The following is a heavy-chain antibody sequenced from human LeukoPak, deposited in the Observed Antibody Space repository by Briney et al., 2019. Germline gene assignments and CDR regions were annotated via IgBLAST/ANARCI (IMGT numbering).Heavy chain of an antibody. CDR2: ISSSSSYI. D-gene: IGHD2-15*01. J-gene: IGHJ4*02. V-gene: IGHV3-21*01. Sequence: KAGGSLRLSCAASGFTFSDYNMNWVRQAPGKGLEWVSSISSSSSYIYYADSVKGRFTISRDNAMNSLYLQMNSLRAEDTAVYYCASDVVVVVAATMGGDSPGYWGQGTLVTVSS. CDR1: GFTFSDYN. CDR3: ASDVVVVVAATMGGDSPGY.